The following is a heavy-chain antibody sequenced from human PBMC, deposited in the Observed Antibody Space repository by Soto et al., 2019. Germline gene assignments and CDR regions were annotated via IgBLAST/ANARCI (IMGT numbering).Heavy chain of an antibody. D-gene: IGHD2-2*01. CDR1: GFTFSGHW. J-gene: IGHJ3*02. V-gene: IGHV3-74*03. CDR3: AREAGYCSRTSCYRRAFDT. CDR2: INTDGATS. Sequence: EVQLVESGGDLVQPGGSLRLSCAASGFTFSGHWMHWVRQVPGKGLEWCSRINTDGATSTYADSVRGRFTISRDNAKNTLYLQMSALRAEDTALYYCAREAGYCSRTSCYRRAFDTWGQGTTVTVSS.